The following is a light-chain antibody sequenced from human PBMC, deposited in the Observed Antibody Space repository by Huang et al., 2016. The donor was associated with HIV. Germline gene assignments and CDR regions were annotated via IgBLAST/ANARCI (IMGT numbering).Light chain of an antibody. CDR2: NIY. CDR3: MQGTHWPPS. V-gene: IGKV2-30*02. Sequence: DVVMTQSTLSLPVTLGQPASISCRSSRSLAHTDGDNFLNWFQHMPGQSPRRRIYNIYKRYSGVPDRFSGSGSGTDFTLKISRVEAEDVGIYYCMQGTHWPPSFGRGTRVEIK. CDR1: RSLAHTDGDNF. J-gene: IGKJ1*01.